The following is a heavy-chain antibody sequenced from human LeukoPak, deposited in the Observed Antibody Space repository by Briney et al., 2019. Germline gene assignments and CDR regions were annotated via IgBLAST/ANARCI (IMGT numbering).Heavy chain of an antibody. V-gene: IGHV3-30*18. CDR3: AKRAPKEYYPMFDP. D-gene: IGHD3-10*01. CDR1: GFTFSSYG. J-gene: IGHJ5*02. CDR2: ISYDGSNK. Sequence: GGSLRLSCAASGFTFSSYGMHWVRQAPGKGLEGVAVISYDGSNKYYADSVKGRFTISRDNSKNTLYLQMNSLRAEDTAVYYCAKRAPKEYYPMFDPWGQGTLVTVSS.